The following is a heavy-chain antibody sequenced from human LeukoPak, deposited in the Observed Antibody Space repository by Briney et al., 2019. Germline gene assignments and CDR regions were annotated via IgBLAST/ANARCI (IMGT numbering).Heavy chain of an antibody. J-gene: IGHJ4*02. CDR2: IYYSGGT. Sequence: SETLSLTCTVSGGSISSYYWSWIRQPPGKGLEWIGYIYYSGGTNYNPSLKSRVTISVDTSKNQFSLKLSSVTAADTAVYYCARGPTRYYFDYWGQGTLVTVSS. CDR3: ARGPTRYYFDY. CDR1: GGSISSYY. V-gene: IGHV4-59*01.